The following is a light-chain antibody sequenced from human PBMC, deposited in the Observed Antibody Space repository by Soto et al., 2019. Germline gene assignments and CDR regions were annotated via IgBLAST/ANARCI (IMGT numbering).Light chain of an antibody. CDR2: GAS. CDR3: QQYGSSPVS. V-gene: IGKV3-20*01. CDR1: QSVSNNY. J-gene: IGKJ3*01. Sequence: EIVLTQSPGTLSLSPGERATLSCRASQSVSNNYLAWYQQKPGQAPRFLMYGASSRATGTPDRFSGCGSGTDFTLTISRLEPEDYAVYYCQQYGSSPVSFGPGTKVDIK.